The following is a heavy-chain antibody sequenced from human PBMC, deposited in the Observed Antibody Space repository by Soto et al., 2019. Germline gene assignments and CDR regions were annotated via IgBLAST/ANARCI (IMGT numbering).Heavy chain of an antibody. CDR1: GFTFSTSG. D-gene: IGHD6-19*01. J-gene: IGHJ2*01. V-gene: IGHV3-23*01. CDR3: AKLSVAAWYFGL. Sequence: EVQLLESGGGLVQPGGSLILSCAASGFTFSTSGMGWVRQAPGKGLEWLSVLSGSGSSAYYADSVKGRFTTSRANSKNPLYLQMSSLRTEDPATSCCAKLSVAAWYFGLWGRGTLVTVSS. CDR2: LSGSGSSA.